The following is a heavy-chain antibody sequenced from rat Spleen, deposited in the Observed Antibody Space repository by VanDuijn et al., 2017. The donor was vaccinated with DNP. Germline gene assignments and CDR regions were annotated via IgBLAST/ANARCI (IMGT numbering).Heavy chain of an antibody. J-gene: IGHJ4*01. V-gene: IGHV5S13*01. CDR2: ISSGGGDT. D-gene: IGHD1-12*01. CDR1: GFTFSKYG. Sequence: VQLVESGGGLVQPGRSLKLSCAASGFTFSKYGMAWVRQTPTKGLEWVATISSGGGDTFYRDFVKGRFTISRDNGKSTLYLQVNSLRSEDTATYYCTRHRTIMPYYYAMDAWGQGASVTVSS. CDR3: TRHRTIMPYYYAMDA.